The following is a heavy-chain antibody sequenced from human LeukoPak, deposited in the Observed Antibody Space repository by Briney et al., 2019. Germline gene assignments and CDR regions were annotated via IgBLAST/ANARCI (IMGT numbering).Heavy chain of an antibody. Sequence: GGSLSLSCAASGFTFSSYEMNWVRQAPGKGLEWVSYISSSGSTIYYADSVKGRFTISRDNAKNSLYLQMNSLRAEDTAVYYCARGPALYCTSSSCLDGVDWGQGTLVSVSS. CDR3: ARGPALYCTSSSCLDGVD. D-gene: IGHD2-2*01. J-gene: IGHJ4*02. CDR2: ISSSGSTI. V-gene: IGHV3-48*03. CDR1: GFTFSSYE.